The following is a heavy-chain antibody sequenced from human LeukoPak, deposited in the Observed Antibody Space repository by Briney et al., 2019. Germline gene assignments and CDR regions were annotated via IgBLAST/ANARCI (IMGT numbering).Heavy chain of an antibody. Sequence: GASVKVSSMVSGYTPTELFMHWVRQAPGKGREWMGGFDPEDGETIYEQKFQGRVTMTRNTSISTAYMELSRLRSDDTAVYYCARVRDGHPYSSFDHWGQGTLVTVSS. CDR3: ARVRDGHPYSSFDH. V-gene: IGHV1-24*01. J-gene: IGHJ5*02. D-gene: IGHD5-18*01. CDR2: FDPEDGET. CDR1: GYTPTELF.